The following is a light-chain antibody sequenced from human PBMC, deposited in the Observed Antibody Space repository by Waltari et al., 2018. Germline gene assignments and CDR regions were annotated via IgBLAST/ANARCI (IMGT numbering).Light chain of an antibody. J-gene: IGLJ3*02. CDR2: DAS. CDR3: LLSYSGARV. CDR1: PGAVTSGHY. V-gene: IGLV7-46*01. Sequence: QAVVTPEPSLTVSPGGTVTLPCGSSPGAVTSGHYPYRFQQKPGQAPRTLIFDASNKHAWTPARFSGSLLGGKAALTLSGAQPEDEAEYYCLLSYSGARVFGGGTKLTVL.